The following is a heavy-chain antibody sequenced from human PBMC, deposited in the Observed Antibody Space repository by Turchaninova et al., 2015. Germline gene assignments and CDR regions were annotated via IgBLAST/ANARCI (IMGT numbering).Heavy chain of an antibody. Sequence: QVQLVESGGGVVQPGGYLRRSGDAWGFPLGTYARNGASKGQGKGLEWVGVISYDGTSEYYAESVKGRFTISRDNSKNTLYLQMNSLRAEDTAVYYCARDRDCSSTSCYNAFDIWGQGTMVTVSS. CDR1: GFPLGTYA. J-gene: IGHJ3*02. D-gene: IGHD2-2*02. CDR2: ISYDGTSE. CDR3: ARDRDCSSTSCYNAFDI. V-gene: IGHV3-30-3*01.